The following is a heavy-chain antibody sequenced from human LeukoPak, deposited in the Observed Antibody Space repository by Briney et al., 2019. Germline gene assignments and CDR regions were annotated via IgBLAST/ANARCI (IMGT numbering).Heavy chain of an antibody. CDR3: AKEGVVPIYYYYYMDV. D-gene: IGHD3-3*01. Sequence: SETLSLTCTISGGSISSYYWSWIRQPPGKGLEWIGYISYSGSTNYNPSLKSRLTISVDMSKNQFSLKLSSVAAADTAVYYCAKEGVVPIYYYYYMDVWGKGTTVTVSS. CDR2: ISYSGST. V-gene: IGHV4-59*01. J-gene: IGHJ6*03. CDR1: GGSISSYY.